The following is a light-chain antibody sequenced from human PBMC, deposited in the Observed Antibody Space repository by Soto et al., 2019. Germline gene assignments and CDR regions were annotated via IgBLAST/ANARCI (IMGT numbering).Light chain of an antibody. Sequence: EIVLTQSPGTLSLSPGERATLSCSASQSVSSSYLAWYQQKPGQAPRLLIYGASSRATGIPDRFSGSGSGTDFTLTISRLEPEDFAVYYCQQYETFGQGTKVDI. CDR3: QQYET. CDR2: GAS. CDR1: QSVSSSY. V-gene: IGKV3-20*01. J-gene: IGKJ1*01.